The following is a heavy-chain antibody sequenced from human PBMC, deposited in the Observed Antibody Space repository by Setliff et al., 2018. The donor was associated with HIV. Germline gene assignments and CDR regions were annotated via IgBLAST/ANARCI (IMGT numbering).Heavy chain of an antibody. CDR2: IYYSGST. J-gene: IGHJ4*02. CDR3: ARYSPRGYTLTGPY. Sequence: SETLSLTCSVSGGSISGGSYYWSWIRQPPGKGLEWIGYIYYSGSTKHNPSLKSRVTISLDTSKNQFSLKLTSVTAADTAVYYCARYSPRGYTLTGPYWGQGTLVTVSS. CDR1: GGSISGGSYY. D-gene: IGHD6-25*01. V-gene: IGHV4-61*01.